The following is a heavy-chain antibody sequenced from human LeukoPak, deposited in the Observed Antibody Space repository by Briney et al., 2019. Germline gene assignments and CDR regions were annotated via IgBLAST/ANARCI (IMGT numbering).Heavy chain of an antibody. V-gene: IGHV3-64D*09. J-gene: IGHJ4*02. Sequence: GGSLRLSCSASGFTFSAYAMYWVRQAPGKGLEYVSGISSNGGSSFYADSVKGRFTISRDNSKNTLYLQMSSLRAEDTAVYYCVKITSVTGGDCWGQGTRHTVSS. D-gene: IGHD1-1*01. CDR2: ISSNGGSS. CDR1: GFTFSAYA. CDR3: VKITSVTGGDC.